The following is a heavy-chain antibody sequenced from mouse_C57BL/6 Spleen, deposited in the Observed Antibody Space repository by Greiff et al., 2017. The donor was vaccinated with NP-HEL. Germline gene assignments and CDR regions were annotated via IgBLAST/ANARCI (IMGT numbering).Heavy chain of an antibody. CDR3: ARGSTEVDRDFDV. Sequence: QVQLQQSGAELMKPGASVKLSCKATGYTFTGYWIEWVKQRPGHGLEWIGEILPGSGSTNYNEKFKGKATFTADTSSNTAYMQLSSLRTEDAAIDYCARGSTEVDRDFDVWGRGTTVTVSA. CDR2: ILPGSGST. CDR1: GYTFTGYW. D-gene: IGHD1-1*01. J-gene: IGHJ1*03. V-gene: IGHV1-9*01.